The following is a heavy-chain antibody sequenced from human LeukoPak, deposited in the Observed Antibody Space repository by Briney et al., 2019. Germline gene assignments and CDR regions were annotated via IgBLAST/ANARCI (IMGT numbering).Heavy chain of an antibody. CDR2: IYYSGST. CDR1: GGSISSSSYY. Sequence: TSETLSLTCTVSGGSISSSSYYWGWIRQPPGKGLEWIGSIYYSGSTYYNPSLKSRVTISVDTSKNQFSLKLSSVTAADTAVYYCARGEWQQLVGTTWGQGTLVTVSS. J-gene: IGHJ5*02. CDR3: ARGEWQQLVGTT. D-gene: IGHD6-13*01. V-gene: IGHV4-39*07.